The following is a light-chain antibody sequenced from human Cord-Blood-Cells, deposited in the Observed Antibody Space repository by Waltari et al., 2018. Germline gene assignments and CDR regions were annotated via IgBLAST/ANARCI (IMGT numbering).Light chain of an antibody. J-gene: IGLJ1*01. V-gene: IGLV2-14*01. Sequence: QSALTQPASVSGSPGQSITIPCTGTSSDVGGYNQVPWYQQHPGKPPKLMIYDVSKRPSGVSNRFSGSKSGNTASLTISGLQAEDEADYYCSSYTSSSTYVFGTGTKVTVL. CDR2: DVS. CDR3: SSYTSSSTYV. CDR1: SSDVGGYNQ.